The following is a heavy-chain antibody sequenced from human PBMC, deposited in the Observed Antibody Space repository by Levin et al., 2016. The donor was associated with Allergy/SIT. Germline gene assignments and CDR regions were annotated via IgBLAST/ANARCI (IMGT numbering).Heavy chain of an antibody. D-gene: IGHD6-19*01. CDR2: IFYSGST. J-gene: IGHJ4*02. CDR3: AKTSGGNPKFDY. Sequence: WIRQPPGKGLEWIGYIFYSGSTNYNPSLKSRVTISLDTSKNQFSLKVSYVTAADTAVYYCAKTSGGNPKFDYWGQGTLVTVSS. V-gene: IGHV4-59*01.